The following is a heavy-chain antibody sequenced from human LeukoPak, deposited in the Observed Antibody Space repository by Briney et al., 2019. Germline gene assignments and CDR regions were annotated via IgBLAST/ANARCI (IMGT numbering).Heavy chain of an antibody. J-gene: IGHJ4*02. CDR3: ARQWFGEQDYYFDY. V-gene: IGHV3-30-3*01. D-gene: IGHD3-10*01. CDR1: GFTFSSYA. Sequence: PGRSLRLSCAASGFTFSSYAMHWVRQAPGKGLEWVAVISSDGSKKSYADSVKGRLTISRDNSKNTLYLQMNSLRAEDTAVYNCARQWFGEQDYYFDYWGQGTLVTVSS. CDR2: ISSDGSKK.